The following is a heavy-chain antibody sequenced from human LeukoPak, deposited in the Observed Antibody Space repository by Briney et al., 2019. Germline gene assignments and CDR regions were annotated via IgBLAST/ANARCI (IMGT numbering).Heavy chain of an antibody. CDR1: GFTFSSYW. Sequence: GGSLRLSCAASGFTFSSYWMSWVRQAPGKGLEWVANIKQDGSEKYYVDSVKGRFTISRDNAKNSLYLQMNSLRAEDTAVYYCAKDMVRGGPSNYYYYYMDVWGKGTTVTISS. CDR3: AKDMVRGGPSNYYYYYMDV. J-gene: IGHJ6*03. CDR2: IKQDGSEK. V-gene: IGHV3-7*01. D-gene: IGHD3-10*01.